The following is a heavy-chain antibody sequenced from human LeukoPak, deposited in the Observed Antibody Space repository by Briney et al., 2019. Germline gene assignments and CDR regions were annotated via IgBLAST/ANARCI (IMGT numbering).Heavy chain of an antibody. Sequence: ASVKVSCKASGCTFSSYHIHWVRQAPGQGLEWMGRINPSFNPGVDVTSYAQKFQGRITMTRDTSTSTVYMELSSLRSEDTAVYYCARDRIRRGITMIVVSYYGGGNAFDIWGQGTMVTVSS. V-gene: IGHV1-46*01. CDR3: ARDRIRRGITMIVVSYYGGGNAFDI. CDR1: GCTFSSYH. D-gene: IGHD3-22*01. CDR2: INPSFNPGVDVT. J-gene: IGHJ3*02.